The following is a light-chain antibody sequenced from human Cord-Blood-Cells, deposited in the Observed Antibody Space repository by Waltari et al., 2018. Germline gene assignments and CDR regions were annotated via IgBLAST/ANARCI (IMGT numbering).Light chain of an antibody. Sequence: DIQMTQSPSTLSASVGDRVTITCRVSQSISSWLAWYQQKPGKAPKLLIYDASSLESGVPSRFSGSGSGTEFTLTISSLQPDDFATYYCQQYNSYSQTSGQGTKVEIK. V-gene: IGKV1-5*01. CDR3: QQYNSYSQT. CDR1: QSISSW. CDR2: DAS. J-gene: IGKJ1*01.